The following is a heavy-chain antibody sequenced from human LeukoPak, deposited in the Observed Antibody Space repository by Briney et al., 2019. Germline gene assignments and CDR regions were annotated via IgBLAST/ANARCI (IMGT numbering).Heavy chain of an antibody. D-gene: IGHD3-22*01. V-gene: IGHV3-73*01. J-gene: IGHJ4*02. CDR2: IRSKANSYAT. CDR1: GFTFSGSA. Sequence: GGSLKLSCAASGFTFSGSAMHWVRQASGKGLEWVGRIRSKANSYATAYAASVKGRFIISRDDSKNTAYLQMNSVKTEDTAVYYCTCYDSSGPGFIDFWGQGTLVTVSS. CDR3: TCYDSSGPGFIDF.